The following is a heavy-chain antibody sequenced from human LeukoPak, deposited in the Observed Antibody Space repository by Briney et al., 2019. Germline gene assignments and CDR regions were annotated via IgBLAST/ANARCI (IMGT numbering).Heavy chain of an antibody. CDR1: EFTFSRYW. Sequence: GGSLRLSCVASEFTFSRYWMGWVRQAPGKGLEWVANINQDESEKYYVDSARGRFTISRDNGKNSVYLQLNSLRGDDTGLYYCTRAYGDYWGPGALVTVSS. CDR3: TRAYGDY. D-gene: IGHD3-10*01. CDR2: INQDESEK. V-gene: IGHV3-7*01. J-gene: IGHJ4*02.